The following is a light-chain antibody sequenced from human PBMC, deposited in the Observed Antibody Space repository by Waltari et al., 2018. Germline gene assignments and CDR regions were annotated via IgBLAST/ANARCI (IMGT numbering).Light chain of an antibody. V-gene: IGLV1-40*01. CDR2: GKN. CDR3: QSFDSNVRGGVV. J-gene: IGLJ3*02. CDR1: SSNIGAGHD. Sequence: QSILTQSTSVSGAPGQRVTISCTGSSSNIGAGHDVHWYQAFPGTAPNLLIYGKNNRPSGDPDRFSGSKSGSSASLAINGLQAEDEADYYCQSFDSNVRGGVVFGGGTKVTVL.